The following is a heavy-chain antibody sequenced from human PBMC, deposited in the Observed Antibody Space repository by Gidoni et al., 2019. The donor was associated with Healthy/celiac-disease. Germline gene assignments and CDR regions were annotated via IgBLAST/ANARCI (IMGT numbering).Heavy chain of an antibody. CDR2: ISYDGSNK. J-gene: IGHJ4*02. CDR3: AREDTAMASDY. CDR1: GFTFSSYA. Sequence: QVQLLESGGGVVQPGRSLRLSCPAFGFTFSSYAMHWVRQAPGKGLEWVAVISYDGSNKYYADSVKGRFTISRDNSKNTLYLQMNSLRAEDTAVYYCAREDTAMASDYWGQGTLVTVSS. D-gene: IGHD5-18*01. V-gene: IGHV3-30*04.